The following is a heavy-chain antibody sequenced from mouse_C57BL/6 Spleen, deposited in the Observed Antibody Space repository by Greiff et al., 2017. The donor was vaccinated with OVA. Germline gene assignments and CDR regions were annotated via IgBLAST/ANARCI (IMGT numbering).Heavy chain of an antibody. CDR3: ARSLGRDDY. D-gene: IGHD4-1*01. V-gene: IGHV1-69*01. CDR1: GYTFTSYW. CDR2: IDPSDSYT. J-gene: IGHJ2*01. Sequence: VQLQQSGAELVMPGASVKLSCKASGYTFTSYWMHWVKQRPGQGLEWIGEIDPSDSYTNYNQKFKGKSTLTVDKSSSTAYMQLSSLTSEDSAVYYCARSLGRDDYWGQGTTLTVSS.